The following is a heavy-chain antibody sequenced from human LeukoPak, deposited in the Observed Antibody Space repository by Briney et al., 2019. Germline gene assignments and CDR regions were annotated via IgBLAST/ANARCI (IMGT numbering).Heavy chain of an antibody. CDR2: IYYSGST. D-gene: IGHD2-2*01. J-gene: IGHJ3*02. V-gene: IGHV4-39*01. Sequence: PSETLSLTCTVSGGSISSSSYYWGWIRQPPGKGLEWIGSIYYSGSTYYNPSLKSRVTISVDTSKNQFSLKLSSVTAADTAVYYCARYTYCSSTSCPRNDAFDIWGQGTMVTVSS. CDR3: ARYTYCSSTSCPRNDAFDI. CDR1: GGSISSSSYY.